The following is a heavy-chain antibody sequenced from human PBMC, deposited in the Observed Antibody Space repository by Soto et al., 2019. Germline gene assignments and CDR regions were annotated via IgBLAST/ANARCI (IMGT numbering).Heavy chain of an antibody. CDR2: ISPYNGNT. V-gene: IGHV1-18*01. J-gene: IGHJ4*02. CDR1: GYVFNAYG. CDR3: ARDLDGSGSYYTDY. Sequence: QVQLVQSGAEVKKPGASVKVSCKASGYVFNAYGINWVRQAPGQGLEWMGWISPYNGNTKYAQNFQGRVTMTTDTSTSTAYMVLRSLRSDDAAVYYCARDLDGSGSYYTDYWGPGTLVTVSS. D-gene: IGHD3-10*01.